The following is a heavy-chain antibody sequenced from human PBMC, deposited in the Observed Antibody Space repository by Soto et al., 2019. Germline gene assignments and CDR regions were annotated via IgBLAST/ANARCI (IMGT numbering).Heavy chain of an antibody. Sequence: PGGSLRLSCAASGFTFSSYGVHWVRQAPGKGLEWVAVISYDGSNKYYADSVKGRFTISRDNSKNTLYLQMNSLRAEDTAVYYCAKDWIVGATAIPPGYWGQGTLVTVSS. V-gene: IGHV3-30*18. J-gene: IGHJ4*02. CDR2: ISYDGSNK. CDR3: AKDWIVGATAIPPGY. CDR1: GFTFSSYG. D-gene: IGHD1-26*01.